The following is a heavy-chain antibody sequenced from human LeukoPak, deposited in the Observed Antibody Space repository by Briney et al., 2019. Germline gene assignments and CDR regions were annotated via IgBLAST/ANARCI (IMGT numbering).Heavy chain of an antibody. CDR1: GFTFSSYA. D-gene: IGHD6-13*01. Sequence: QPGGSLRLSCAASGFTFSSYAMHWVRQAPGKGLEWVAVISYDGSTKYFGDSVKGRFTISRDNSKNTLYLQMNSLRTEDTAVYYCAKETYSTSWQLDSWGQGTLVTVSS. CDR3: AKETYSTSWQLDS. CDR2: ISYDGSTK. V-gene: IGHV3-30-3*01. J-gene: IGHJ4*02.